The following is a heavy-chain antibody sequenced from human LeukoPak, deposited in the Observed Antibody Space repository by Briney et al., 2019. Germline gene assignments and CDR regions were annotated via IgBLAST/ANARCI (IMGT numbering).Heavy chain of an antibody. D-gene: IGHD1-26*01. CDR3: TKDRVGGNYEAFDI. CDR2: ISWNSGSI. Sequence: ALRLSCAASGFIFDNYAMHWVRHAPGKGLEWVSGISWNSGSIGYADSVRGRFTISRDNAKNSLYLRMNSLRAEDTALYYCTKDRVGGNYEAFDIWGQGTMVSVSS. CDR1: GFIFDNYA. V-gene: IGHV3-9*01. J-gene: IGHJ3*02.